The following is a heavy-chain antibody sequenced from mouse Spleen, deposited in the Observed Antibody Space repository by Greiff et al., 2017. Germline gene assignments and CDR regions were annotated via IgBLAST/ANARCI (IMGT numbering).Heavy chain of an antibody. Sequence: EVHLVESGGGLVKPGGSLKLSCAASGFTFSSYTMSWVRQTPEKRLEWVATISSGGGNTYYPASVKGRFTISRDNAKNTLYLQMSSLRSEDTALYYCARYNGYYVFDYWGQGTTLTVSS. CDR2: ISSGGGNT. D-gene: IGHD2-3*01. J-gene: IGHJ2*01. CDR3: ARYNGYYVFDY. V-gene: IGHV5-9*03. CDR1: GFTFSSYT.